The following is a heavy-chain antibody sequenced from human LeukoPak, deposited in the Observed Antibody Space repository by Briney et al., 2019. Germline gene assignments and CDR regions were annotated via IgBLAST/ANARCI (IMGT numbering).Heavy chain of an antibody. CDR3: ARVLHAPYLIAS. J-gene: IGHJ4*02. CDR1: DSSITSTYY. V-gene: IGHV4-38-2*02. Sequence: PSETLSLTCTVSDSSITSTYYWAWFRQPPGKGLEWISTVFRLQTLLTFNNPSLESRVTVSLDPAQIHFSLNLTSLPAADSALYFCARVLHAPYLIASWGQGTLVTVSS. CDR2: VFRLQTLLT. D-gene: IGHD2-8*01.